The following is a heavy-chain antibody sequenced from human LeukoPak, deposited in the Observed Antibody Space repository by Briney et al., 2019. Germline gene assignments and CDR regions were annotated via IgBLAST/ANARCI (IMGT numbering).Heavy chain of an antibody. CDR3: ARVFGRAKLIGTSPNNWFDP. V-gene: IGHV1-8*02. J-gene: IGHJ5*02. D-gene: IGHD3-22*01. CDR2: MNPNSGNT. Sequence: ASVKVSCKASGYTFTSYDINWVRQATGQGLEWMGWMNPNSGNTGYAQKFQGRVTMTRDTSISTAYMELSRLNSDDTAVYCCARVFGRAKLIGTSPNNWFDPWGQEPWSPSPQ. CDR1: GYTFTSYD.